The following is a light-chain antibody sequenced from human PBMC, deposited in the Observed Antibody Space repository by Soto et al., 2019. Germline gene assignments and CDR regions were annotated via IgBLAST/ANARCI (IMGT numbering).Light chain of an antibody. CDR1: SSDVGSYDY. J-gene: IGLJ1*01. V-gene: IGLV2-14*01. Sequence: QSVLTQPASVSGSPGQSIAISCTGTSSDVGSYDYVSWYQQHPDKAPKLMIYEVTQRPSGVSNRFSGSKSGNTASLTISGLQAEDEAESSCSSHTSVNTRVFGTGTKVTVL. CDR3: SSHTSVNTRV. CDR2: EVT.